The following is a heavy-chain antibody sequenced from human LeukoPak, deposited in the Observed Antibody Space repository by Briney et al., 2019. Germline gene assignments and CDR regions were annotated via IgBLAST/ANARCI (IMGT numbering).Heavy chain of an antibody. Sequence: SETLSLTCTVSGGSIRSYYWSWIRQPPGKGLEWIGYIYYSGSTNYNPSLKSRVTISVDTSKNQFSLKLSSVTAADTAVYYCARGSGSSWTNRYYYYYYYMDVWGKGTTVTVSS. CDR2: IYYSGST. CDR3: ARGSGSSWTNRYYYYYYYMDV. V-gene: IGHV4-59*12. CDR1: GGSIRSYY. D-gene: IGHD2-15*01. J-gene: IGHJ6*03.